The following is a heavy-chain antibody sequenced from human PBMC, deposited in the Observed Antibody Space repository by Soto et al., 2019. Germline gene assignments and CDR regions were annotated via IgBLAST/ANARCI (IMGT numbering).Heavy chain of an antibody. Sequence: SETLSLTCAVYGGSFSGYYWSWIRQPPGKGLEWIGEINHSGGTNYNPSLKSRVTISVDTSKNQFSLKLSSVTAADTAVYYCARFTIRIYYYYYGMDVWGQGTTVTVS. D-gene: IGHD3-9*01. CDR1: GGSFSGYY. J-gene: IGHJ6*02. CDR3: ARFTIRIYYYYYGMDV. V-gene: IGHV4-34*01. CDR2: INHSGGT.